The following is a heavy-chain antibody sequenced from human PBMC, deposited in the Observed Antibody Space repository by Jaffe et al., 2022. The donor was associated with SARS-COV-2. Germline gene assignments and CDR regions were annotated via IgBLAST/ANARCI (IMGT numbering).Heavy chain of an antibody. V-gene: IGHV1-46*04. Sequence: QVQLVQSGAEVKKPGASVKVSCKASGYTFTSYYMHWVRQAPGQGLEWMGIINPSGGSTSYAQKLQGRVTMTRDTSTSTVYMELSSLRSEDTAVYYCARADGTWYGSGSYNWFDPWGQGTLVTVSS. CDR3: ARADGTWYGSGSYNWFDP. J-gene: IGHJ5*02. D-gene: IGHD3-10*01. CDR1: GYTFTSYY. CDR2: INPSGGST.